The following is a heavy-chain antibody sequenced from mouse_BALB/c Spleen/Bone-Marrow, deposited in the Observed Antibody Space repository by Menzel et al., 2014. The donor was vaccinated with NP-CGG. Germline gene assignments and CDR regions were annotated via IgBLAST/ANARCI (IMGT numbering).Heavy chain of an antibody. Sequence: EVKLMESGGGLVQPGGSLRLSCTTSGFTFTDYYMSWVRQPPGRALESLGFIRNKANGYTTEYNASVKGRLTISRDNSQSILYLQMNTLRAEDSANYYCARSGKGGSMDYWGHGTSVTVSS. CDR3: ARSGKGGSMDY. CDR1: GFTFTDYY. CDR2: IRNKANGYTT. D-gene: IGHD1-3*01. V-gene: IGHV7-3*02. J-gene: IGHJ4*01.